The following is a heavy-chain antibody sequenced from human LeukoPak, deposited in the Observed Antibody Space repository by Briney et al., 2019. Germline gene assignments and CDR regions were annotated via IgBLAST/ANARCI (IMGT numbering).Heavy chain of an antibody. CDR3: ARDPHYYDSSGYYPYFDY. D-gene: IGHD3-22*01. CDR2: IYTSGST. Sequence: SQTLSHTCTLSGGSISRGIYYWSWIRQPAGKGLEWIERIYTSGSTNFHPYLKSHVTIPVETPKNQFSLKLSSVTAADTAVYYCARDPHYYDSSGYYPYFDYWGQGTLATVSS. CDR1: GGSISRGIYY. V-gene: IGHV4-61*02. J-gene: IGHJ4*02.